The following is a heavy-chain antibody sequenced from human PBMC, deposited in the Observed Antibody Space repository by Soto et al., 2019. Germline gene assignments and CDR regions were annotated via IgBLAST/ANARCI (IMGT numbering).Heavy chain of an antibody. CDR2: IYPGDSET. Sequence: PGESLKISCKGSGYTFTTYRIAWIRQMPGKGLEWMGIIYPGDSETRYSPSFQGQVTISADKSISTAYLQWSSLKASDTAMYYCARGGAFDVWGQGTMVTVSS. CDR1: GYTFTTYR. V-gene: IGHV5-51*01. D-gene: IGHD2-15*01. J-gene: IGHJ3*01. CDR3: ARGGAFDV.